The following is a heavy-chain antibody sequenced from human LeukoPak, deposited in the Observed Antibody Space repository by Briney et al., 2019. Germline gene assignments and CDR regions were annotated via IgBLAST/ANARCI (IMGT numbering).Heavy chain of an antibody. CDR3: ARQFGRWSDGDQIDY. V-gene: IGHV4-34*01. J-gene: IGHJ4*02. CDR2: IYYSGST. Sequence: SETLSLTCAVYGGSFSGYYWSWIRQPPGKGLEWIGSIYYSGSTYYNPSLKSRVTISVDTSKNQFSLKLSSVTAADTAVYYCARQFGRWSDGDQIDYWGQGTLVTVSS. D-gene: IGHD3-10*01. CDR1: GGSFSGYY.